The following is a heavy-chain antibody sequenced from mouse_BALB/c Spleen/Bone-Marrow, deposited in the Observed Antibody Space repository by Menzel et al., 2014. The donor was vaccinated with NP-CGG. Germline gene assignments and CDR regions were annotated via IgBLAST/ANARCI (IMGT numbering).Heavy chain of an antibody. CDR1: GFTFSSFG. J-gene: IGHJ4*01. Sequence: EVNVVESGGGLVQPGGSRKLSCAASGFTFSSFGMHWVRQAPEKGLEWVAYISSGSSTIYYADTVKGRFTISRDNPKNTLFLQMTSLRSEDTAMYYCARDEDYAMDYWGQGTSVTVSS. CDR2: ISSGSSTI. CDR3: ARDEDYAMDY. V-gene: IGHV5-17*02.